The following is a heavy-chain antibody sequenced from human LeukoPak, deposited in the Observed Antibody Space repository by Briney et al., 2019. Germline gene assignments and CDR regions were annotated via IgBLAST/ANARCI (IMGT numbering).Heavy chain of an antibody. J-gene: IGHJ4*02. CDR3: ARPFKRGYSYGYYY. CDR1: GGSISSRNW. Sequence: KPSETLSLTCAVSGGSISSRNWWSWVRQPPGKGLEWIGEIYHSGSTNYNPSLKSRVTISVDTSKNQFSLKLSSVTAADTAVYYCARPFKRGYSYGYYYWGQGTLVTVSS. CDR2: IYHSGST. D-gene: IGHD5-18*01. V-gene: IGHV4-4*02.